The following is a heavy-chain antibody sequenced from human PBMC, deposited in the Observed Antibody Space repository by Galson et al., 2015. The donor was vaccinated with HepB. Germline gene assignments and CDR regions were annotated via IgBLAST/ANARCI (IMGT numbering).Heavy chain of an antibody. CDR1: GFAFSTYG. V-gene: IGHV3-30*18. D-gene: IGHD4-23*01. J-gene: IGHJ4*02. CDR3: AKDVQWARYGGSSGDY. Sequence: SLRLSCAASGFAFSTYGMHWVRQAPGRGLEWVAVISSDGNYKYYADSVKGRFTISRDNSRHTLHLQMNSLRAEDTAVYYCAKDVQWARYGGSSGDYWGQGTLVTVSS. CDR2: ISSDGNYK.